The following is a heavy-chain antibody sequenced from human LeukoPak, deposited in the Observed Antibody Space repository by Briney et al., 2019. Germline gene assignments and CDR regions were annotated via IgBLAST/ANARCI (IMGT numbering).Heavy chain of an antibody. CDR2: IWYDGSNK. J-gene: IGHJ6*03. CDR1: GFTFSSYG. CDR3: AKEATAMDSYYYYMDV. V-gene: IGHV3-33*06. D-gene: IGHD5-18*01. Sequence: GGSLRLSCAASGFTFSSYGMHWVRQAPGKGLEWVAVIWYDGSNKYYADSVKGRFTISRDNCKNTLYLQMNSLRAEDTAVYYCAKEATAMDSYYYYMDVWGKGTTVTVSS.